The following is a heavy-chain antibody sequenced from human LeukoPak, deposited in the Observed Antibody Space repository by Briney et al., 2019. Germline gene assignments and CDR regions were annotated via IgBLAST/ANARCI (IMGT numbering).Heavy chain of an antibody. Sequence: GGSLRLSCAASGFTVSGNYMSWVRQAPGKGLEWVSVIYSGGSTYYADSVKGRFTISRDNSKNTLYLQMNSLRAEDTAVYYCARAVEAPGPAFDIWGQGTMVTVSS. CDR2: IYSGGST. J-gene: IGHJ3*02. V-gene: IGHV3-53*01. CDR1: GFTVSGNY. D-gene: IGHD1-14*01. CDR3: ARAVEAPGPAFDI.